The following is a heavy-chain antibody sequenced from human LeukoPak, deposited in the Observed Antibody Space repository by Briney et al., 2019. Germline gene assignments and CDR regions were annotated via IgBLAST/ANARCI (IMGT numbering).Heavy chain of an antibody. Sequence: PGGSLRLSCAASGFTFSSYAMSWVRQAPGKGLEWVSAISGSGGSTYYADSVKGRFTISRDNSKNTLYLQMNSLRAEDTAVYYCAKPPPGGMTTVTVFDYWGQGTLVTVSS. CDR2: ISGSGGST. V-gene: IGHV3-23*01. CDR1: GFTFSSYA. D-gene: IGHD4-17*01. J-gene: IGHJ4*02. CDR3: AKPPPGGMTTVTVFDY.